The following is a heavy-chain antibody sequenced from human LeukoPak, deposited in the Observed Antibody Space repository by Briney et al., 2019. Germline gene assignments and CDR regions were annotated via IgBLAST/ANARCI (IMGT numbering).Heavy chain of an antibody. CDR3: AKEIAAAGHY. D-gene: IGHD6-13*01. Sequence: GGSLRPSCAASGFTFSSYGMHWVRQAPGKGLEWVAVISYDGSNKYYADSVKGRFTISRDNSKNTLYLQMNSLRAEDTAVYYCAKEIAAAGHYWGQGTLVTVSS. CDR1: GFTFSSYG. J-gene: IGHJ4*02. CDR2: ISYDGSNK. V-gene: IGHV3-30*18.